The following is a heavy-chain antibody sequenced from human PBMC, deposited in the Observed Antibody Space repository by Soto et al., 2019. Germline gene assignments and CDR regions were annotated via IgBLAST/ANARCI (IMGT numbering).Heavy chain of an antibody. J-gene: IGHJ5*02. CDR1: GDSVSSSSAT. Sequence: SRTLSPTSAISGDSVSSSSATWNWISQSPSRGREGLGRTYYRAKWNNDYPMFVKGRIDINPDTSANQFSLQLSSVTPEDTTVYLYCGVLTGTTLNPWGRGPPVTVPS. D-gene: IGHD1-7*01. CDR3: CGVLTGTTLNP. CDR2: TYYRAKWNN. V-gene: IGHV6-1*01.